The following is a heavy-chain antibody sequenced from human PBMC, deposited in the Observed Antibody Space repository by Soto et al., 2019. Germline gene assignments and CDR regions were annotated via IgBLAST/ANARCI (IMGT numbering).Heavy chain of an antibody. CDR3: ARPPTSGSYRPFYY. CDR1: GFTFSSYA. CDR2: ISYDGSNK. J-gene: IGHJ4*02. V-gene: IGHV3-30-3*01. D-gene: IGHD1-26*01. Sequence: GGSLRLSCAASGFTFSSYAMHWVRQAPGKGLEWVAVISYDGSNKYYADSVKGRFTISRDNSKNTLYLQMNSLRAEDTAVYYCARPPTSGSYRPFYYWGQGTLVTVS.